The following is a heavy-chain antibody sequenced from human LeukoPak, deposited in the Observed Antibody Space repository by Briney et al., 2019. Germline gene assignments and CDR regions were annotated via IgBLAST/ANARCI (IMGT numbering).Heavy chain of an antibody. J-gene: IGHJ4*02. V-gene: IGHV3-48*01. CDR2: ISSSSSTI. D-gene: IGHD3-10*01. CDR1: GFTFISYS. Sequence: GGSLRLSCAASGFTFISYSMNWVRQAPGKGLEWVSYISSSSSTIYYADSVKGRFTISRDNAKNSLYLQMNSLRAEDTAVYYCAIGGTMVRGGTFDYWGQGTLVTVSS. CDR3: AIGGTMVRGGTFDY.